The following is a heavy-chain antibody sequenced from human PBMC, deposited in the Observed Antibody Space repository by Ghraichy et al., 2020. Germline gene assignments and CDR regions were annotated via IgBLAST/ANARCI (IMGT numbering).Heavy chain of an antibody. D-gene: IGHD3-22*01. CDR3: ARLYYYDSSGYYPEYFDY. J-gene: IGHJ4*02. Sequence: SQTLSLTCTVSGGSISSYYWSWIRQPPGKGLEWIGYIYYSGSTNYNPSLKSRVTISVDTSKNQFSLKLSSVTAADTAVYYCARLYYYDSSGYYPEYFDYWGQGTLVTVSS. V-gene: IGHV4-59*01. CDR1: GGSISSYY. CDR2: IYYSGST.